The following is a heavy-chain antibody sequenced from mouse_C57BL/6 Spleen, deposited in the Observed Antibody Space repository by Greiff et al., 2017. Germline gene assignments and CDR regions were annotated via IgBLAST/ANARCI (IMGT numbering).Heavy chain of an antibody. Sequence: EVQLQQSVAELVRPGASVKLSCTASGFNIKNTYMHWVKQRPEQGLEWIGRIDPANGNTKYAPKFPGKATITADPSSNTAYLQLSSLTSEDTAIYYCARLSYYGSSPFAYGGQGTLVTVSA. D-gene: IGHD1-1*01. CDR1: GFNIKNTY. CDR3: ARLSYYGSSPFAY. V-gene: IGHV14-3*01. J-gene: IGHJ3*01. CDR2: IDPANGNT.